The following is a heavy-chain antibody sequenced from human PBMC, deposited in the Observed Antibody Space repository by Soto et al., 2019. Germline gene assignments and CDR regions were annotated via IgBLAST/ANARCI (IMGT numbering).Heavy chain of an antibody. CDR3: AKDREISGSDANFDY. Sequence: EVQLVESGGVVVQPGGSLRLSCAASGFTFDDYVMHWVRQAPGKGLEWVSLISWNGGSTYYADSVKGRFTISRDNSKNSLYLQMNRLRAEDTAFYYCAKDREISGSDANFDYGGQGTLVTVSS. CDR1: GFTFDDYV. V-gene: IGHV3-43D*04. D-gene: IGHD1-26*01. J-gene: IGHJ4*02. CDR2: ISWNGGST.